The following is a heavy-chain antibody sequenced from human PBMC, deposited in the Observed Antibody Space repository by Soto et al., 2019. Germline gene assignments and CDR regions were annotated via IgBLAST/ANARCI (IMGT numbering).Heavy chain of an antibody. D-gene: IGHD3-16*01. CDR1: GGSIRSEDHY. V-gene: IGHV4-30-4*01. J-gene: IGHJ6*02. CDR3: ARDRPVGPYAYKGYQGMDV. CDR2: LYHSGAT. Sequence: PSETLSLTCTISGGSIRSEDHYGSWVRQSPGKGLEWIGHLYHSGATYRNEAFERRVTISLDMSKNQFSLHMTSVTAADTATYFCARDRPVGPYAYKGYQGMDVWGQGTTVTVSS.